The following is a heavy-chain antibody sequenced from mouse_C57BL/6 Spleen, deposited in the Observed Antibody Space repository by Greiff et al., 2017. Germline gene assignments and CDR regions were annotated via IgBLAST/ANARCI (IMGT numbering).Heavy chain of an antibody. J-gene: IGHJ2*01. V-gene: IGHV1-82*01. Sequence: QVQLQQSGPELVKPGASVKISCKASGYAFSSSWMNWVKQRPGKGLGWIGRIYPGDGDTNYNGKFKGKATLTADKSSSTAYMQLSSLTSEDSAVYFCARSVTAQAFFDYWGQGTTLTVSS. CDR1: GYAFSSSW. D-gene: IGHD3-2*02. CDR3: ARSVTAQAFFDY. CDR2: IYPGDGDT.